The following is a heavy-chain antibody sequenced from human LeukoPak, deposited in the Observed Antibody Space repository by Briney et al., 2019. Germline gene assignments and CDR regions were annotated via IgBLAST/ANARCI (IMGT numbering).Heavy chain of an antibody. CDR1: GFTFSSYW. J-gene: IGHJ6*03. V-gene: IGHV3-7*01. Sequence: PGGSLRLSCAASGFTFSSYWMSWVRQAPGKGLEWVANIKQDGSEKYYVDSVKGRFTISRDNAKNSLYLQMNSLRAEDTAVYYCARDRQYQLYGYYYYMDVWGKGTTVTVSS. CDR2: IKQDGSEK. CDR3: ARDRQYQLYGYYYYMDV. D-gene: IGHD2-2*01.